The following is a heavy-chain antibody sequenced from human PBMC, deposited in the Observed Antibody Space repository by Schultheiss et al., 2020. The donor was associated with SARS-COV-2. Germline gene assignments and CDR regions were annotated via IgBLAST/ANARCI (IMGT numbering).Heavy chain of an antibody. CDR3: TSRVGLVI. V-gene: IGHV3-15*01. CDR2: INRKTDGGTT. J-gene: IGHJ3*02. CDR1: GFTFSSYS. Sequence: GASLKISCAASGFTFSSYSMNWVRQAPGKGLEWVGRINRKTDGGTTDYAAPVKGRFTISRDDSKNTLYLQMNSLKTEDTAVYYCTSRVGLVIWGQGTMVTVSS. D-gene: IGHD2-15*01.